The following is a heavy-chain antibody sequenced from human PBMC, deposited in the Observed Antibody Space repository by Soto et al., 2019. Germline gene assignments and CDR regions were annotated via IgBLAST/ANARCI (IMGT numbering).Heavy chain of an antibody. J-gene: IGHJ6*02. D-gene: IGHD6-19*01. V-gene: IGHV6-1*01. Sequence: SQTLSLTCAISGDSVSSNSAAWNWIRQSPSRGLEWLGRTYYRSKWYNDYAVSVKSRITINPDTSKNQFSLQLNSVTPEDTAVYYCARGGSGWFSFYYYGMDVWGQGTTVTVSS. CDR1: GDSVSSNSAA. CDR3: ARGGSGWFSFYYYGMDV. CDR2: TYYRSKWYN.